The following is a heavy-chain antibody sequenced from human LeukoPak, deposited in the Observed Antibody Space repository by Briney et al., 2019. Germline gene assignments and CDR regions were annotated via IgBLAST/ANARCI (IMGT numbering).Heavy chain of an antibody. V-gene: IGHV3-48*02. CDR1: EFTFSSYS. D-gene: IGHD6-13*01. CDR2: ISSSSGSI. J-gene: IGHJ6*02. CDR3: ARDGGQYSSNWCTGYCMDV. Sequence: GGSLRLSGAAYEFTFSSYSMNWVRQAPGKGLEWVSYISSSSGSIYYADSVKGRFTISRDNAKNSLYLQMNSLRDEDTAVYYCARDGGQYSSNWCTGYCMDVWGQGTTVTVSS.